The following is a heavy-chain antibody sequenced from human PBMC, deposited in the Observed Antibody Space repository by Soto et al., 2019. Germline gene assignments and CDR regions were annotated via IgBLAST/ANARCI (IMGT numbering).Heavy chain of an antibody. J-gene: IGHJ4*01. V-gene: IGHV2-5*02. D-gene: IGHD2-21*01. CDR3: AHAIHPRGAAC. CDR2: IYWDDDK. CDR1: GFSLTTSGVG. Sequence: QITLKESGPTLVKPTQTLTLTCTFSGFSLTTSGVGVAWIRQPPGKALQWLALIYWDDDKRYSPSLKSRLTLPKDTSKHLVVLTVANMDPVDTAGYYCAHAIHPRGAACWGQGTLVTVSS.